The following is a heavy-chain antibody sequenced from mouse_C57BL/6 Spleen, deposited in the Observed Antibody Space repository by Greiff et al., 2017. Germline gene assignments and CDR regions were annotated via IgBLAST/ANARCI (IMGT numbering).Heavy chain of an antibody. CDR3: ARYLPSYGSSADY. V-gene: IGHV1-22*01. J-gene: IGHJ2*01. CDR1: GYTFTDYN. CDR2: INPNNGGT. D-gene: IGHD1-1*01. Sequence: EVQLQPSGPELVKPGASVKMSCKASGYTFTDYNMNWVKQSHGKSLEWIGYINPNNGGTSYNQKFKGKATLTVNKSSSTAYMELRSLTSEDSAVYYCARYLPSYGSSADYWGQGTTLTVSS.